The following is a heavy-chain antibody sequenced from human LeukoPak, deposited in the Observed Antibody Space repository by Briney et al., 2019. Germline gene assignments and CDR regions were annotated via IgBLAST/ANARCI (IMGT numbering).Heavy chain of an antibody. Sequence: GASVKVSCQASGYGITGYYIHWVRQAPGQGLEWMGRINPNSGGTNYAQKFQGRVTMTRDTSISTAYMELSRLRSDDTAVYYCARVLRGYSDYWGQGTLVTVSS. V-gene: IGHV1-2*06. CDR1: GYGITGYY. J-gene: IGHJ4*02. CDR3: ARVLRGYSDY. CDR2: INPNSGGT.